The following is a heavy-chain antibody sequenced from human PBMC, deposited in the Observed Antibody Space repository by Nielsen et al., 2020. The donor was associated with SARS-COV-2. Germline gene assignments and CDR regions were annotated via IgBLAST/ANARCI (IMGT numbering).Heavy chain of an antibody. J-gene: IGHJ4*02. D-gene: IGHD1-14*01. CDR1: GYTFRTYG. CDR3: AREGFGGGTTDY. CDR2: IRVHSGDA. Sequence: ASVKVSCKASGYTFRTYGITWVRQAPGQGLEWMGWIRVHSGDANYAQNLQGRVTMTTDTSTNTAYMELRSLTSDDTAVYYCAREGFGGGTTDYWGQGTLVTVSS. V-gene: IGHV1-18*01.